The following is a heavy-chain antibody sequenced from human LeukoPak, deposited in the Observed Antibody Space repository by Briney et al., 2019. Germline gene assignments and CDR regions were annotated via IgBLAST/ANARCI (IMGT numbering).Heavy chain of an antibody. CDR3: ARVLVPGIAAAGTGQGNAFDI. CDR1: AYTFTSYY. V-gene: IGHV1-46*01. Sequence: GASVKVSCKASAYTFTSYYMHWVRQAPGQGLEWMGIINPSGGSTSYAQKFQGRVTITADESTSTAYMELSSLRSEDTAVYYCARVLVPGIAAAGTGQGNAFDIWGQGTMVTVSS. J-gene: IGHJ3*02. CDR2: INPSGGST. D-gene: IGHD6-13*01.